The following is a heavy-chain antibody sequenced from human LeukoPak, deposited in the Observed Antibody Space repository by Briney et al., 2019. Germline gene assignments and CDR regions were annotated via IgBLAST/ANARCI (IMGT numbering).Heavy chain of an antibody. V-gene: IGHV4-4*07. J-gene: IGHJ4*02. CDR1: GGSIRSYY. CDR3: ARAPEFSSGWLLDY. D-gene: IGHD6-19*01. Sequence: SQTLSLTCTVSGGSIRSYYWSWIRQPAEKGLEWIGRIYISGSTNYNPSLKSRVTMSVDTSKNQFSLKLSSVTAADTAMYYCARAPEFSSGWLLDYWGQGTLVTVSS. CDR2: IYISGST.